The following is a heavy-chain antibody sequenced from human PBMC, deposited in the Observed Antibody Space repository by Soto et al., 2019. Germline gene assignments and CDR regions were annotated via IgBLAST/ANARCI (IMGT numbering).Heavy chain of an antibody. CDR3: ARDNYDYVWGSLKYFDY. CDR1: GFTFSTYW. V-gene: IGHV3-74*01. J-gene: IGHJ4*02. CDR2: INSDGSST. D-gene: IGHD3-16*01. Sequence: GGSLRLSCAASGFTFSTYWMHWVRQAPGKGLVWVSRINSDGSSTSYADSVKGRFTISRDNAKNTLYLQMKSLRAEDTAVYYCARDNYDYVWGSLKYFDYWGQGTQVTVSS.